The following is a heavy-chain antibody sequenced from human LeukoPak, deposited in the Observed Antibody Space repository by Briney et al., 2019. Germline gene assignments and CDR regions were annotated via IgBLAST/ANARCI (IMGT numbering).Heavy chain of an antibody. CDR2: IKSKTDGGTT. D-gene: IGHD3-10*01. J-gene: IGHJ4*02. Sequence: PGGSLRLSCAASGFTFSNAWMSWVRQAPGKGLEWVGRIKSKTDGGTTDYAAPVKGRFTISRDDSKNTLYLQMNSLKTEDTAVYYCTTDLTVRGVITSDYWGQGTLVTVSS. CDR3: TTDLTVRGVITSDY. CDR1: GFTFSNAW. V-gene: IGHV3-15*01.